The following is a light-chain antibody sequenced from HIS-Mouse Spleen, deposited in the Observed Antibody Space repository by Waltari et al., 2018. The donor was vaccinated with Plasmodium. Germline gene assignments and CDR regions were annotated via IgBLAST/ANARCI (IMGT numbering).Light chain of an antibody. Sequence: QSALTQPRSVSGSPGQSVPISCTETSSDVGGSHSVSWYQQHPGKAPKLMIYDVSKRPSGVPDRFSGSKSGNTASLTISGLQAEDEADYYCCSYAGSYPHVVFGGGTKLTVL. CDR2: DVS. CDR1: SSDVGGSHS. V-gene: IGLV2-11*01. J-gene: IGLJ2*01. CDR3: CSYAGSYPHVV.